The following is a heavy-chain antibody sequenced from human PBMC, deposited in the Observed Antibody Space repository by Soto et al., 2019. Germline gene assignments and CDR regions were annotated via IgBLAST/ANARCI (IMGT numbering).Heavy chain of an antibody. J-gene: IGHJ4*02. D-gene: IGHD6-19*01. CDR2: ISWNSGSI. V-gene: IGHV3-9*01. Sequence: EVQLVESGGGLVQPGRSLRLSCAAYGFTFDDYAMHWVRQAPVKGLEWVSGISWNSGSIGYADSVKGRFTISRDNAKNSLYLQMNSLRAEDTALYYCAKDSSGWQRGPFDYWCQGTLVTVSS. CDR1: GFTFDDYA. CDR3: AKDSSGWQRGPFDY.